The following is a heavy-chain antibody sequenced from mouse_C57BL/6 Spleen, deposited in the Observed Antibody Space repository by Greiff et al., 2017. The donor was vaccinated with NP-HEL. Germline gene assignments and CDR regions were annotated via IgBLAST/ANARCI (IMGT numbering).Heavy chain of an antibody. Sequence: EVKLVESGPGLVKPSQSLSLTCSVTGYSITSGYYWNWIRQFPGNKLEWMGYISYDGSNNYNPSLKNRISITRDTSMNQFFLKLNSVTTEDTATYYCARGIYGSSYVYWYFDVWGTGTTVTVSS. CDR1: GYSITSGYY. J-gene: IGHJ1*03. V-gene: IGHV3-6*01. CDR2: ISYDGSN. D-gene: IGHD1-1*01. CDR3: ARGIYGSSYVYWYFDV.